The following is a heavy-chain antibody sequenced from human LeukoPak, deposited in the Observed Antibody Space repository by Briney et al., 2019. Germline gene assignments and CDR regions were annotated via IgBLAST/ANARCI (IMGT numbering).Heavy chain of an antibody. D-gene: IGHD1-26*01. CDR3: ARRLIVGASFDY. CDR1: GGSISSYY. V-gene: IGHV4-59*01. CDR2: IYYSGST. J-gene: IGHJ4*02. Sequence: PSETLSLTCTVSGGSISSYYWSWIRQPPGKGLEWIGYIYYSGSTNYNPSLKSRVTISVDTSKNQFSLKLSSVTAADTAVYYCARRLIVGASFDYWGQGTLVTVSS.